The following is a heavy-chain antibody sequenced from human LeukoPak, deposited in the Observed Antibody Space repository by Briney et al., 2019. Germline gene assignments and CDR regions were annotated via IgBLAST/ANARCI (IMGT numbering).Heavy chain of an antibody. V-gene: IGHV4-4*02. Sequence: SGTLSLTCAVSGGSISSSNWWSWVRQPPGKGLEWIGEIYHSGSTNYNPSLKSRVTISVDKSKNQFSLKLSSVTAAHTAVYYCATSIVVVPAAKTRSPFFRYWGQGTLVTVSS. CDR3: ATSIVVVPAAKTRSPFFRY. CDR2: IYHSGST. D-gene: IGHD2-2*01. CDR1: GGSISSSNW. J-gene: IGHJ4*02.